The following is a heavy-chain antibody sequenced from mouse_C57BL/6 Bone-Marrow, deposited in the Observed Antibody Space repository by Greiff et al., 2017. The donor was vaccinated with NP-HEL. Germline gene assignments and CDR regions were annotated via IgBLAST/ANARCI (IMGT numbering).Heavy chain of an antibody. CDR3: ARKCYAMDY. D-gene: IGHD1-3*01. CDR1: GYTFTNYW. V-gene: IGHV1-63*01. CDR2: IYPGGGYT. Sequence: LQESGAELVRPGTSVKMSCKASGYTFTNYWIGWAKQRPGHGLEWIGDIYPGGGYTNYNEKFKGKATLTADKSSSTAYMQFSSLTSEDSAIYYCARKCYAMDYWGQGTSVTVSS. J-gene: IGHJ4*01.